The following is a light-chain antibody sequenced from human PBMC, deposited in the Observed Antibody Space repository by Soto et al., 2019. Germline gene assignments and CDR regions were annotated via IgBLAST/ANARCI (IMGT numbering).Light chain of an antibody. Sequence: DIVMTQSPDSLAVSLGERATINCRSSQSVLYSSNNKNYLAWYQQKSGQPPKLLIYWASTRESGVPDRFSGRGSGTDFTLTISSLRAEDVAVYYCQQYFDTSVSTFGQGTKVEIK. CDR3: QQYFDTSVST. CDR2: WAS. V-gene: IGKV4-1*01. J-gene: IGKJ1*01. CDR1: QSVLYSSNNKNY.